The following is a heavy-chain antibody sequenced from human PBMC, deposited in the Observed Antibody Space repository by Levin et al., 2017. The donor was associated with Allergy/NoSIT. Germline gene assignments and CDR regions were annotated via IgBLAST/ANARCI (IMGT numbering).Heavy chain of an antibody. CDR1: GDSVSSNSAA. D-gene: IGHD6-19*01. Sequence: SSETLSLTCAISGDSVSSNSAAWNWIRQSPSRGLEWLGRTYYRSKWYNDYAVSVKSRITINPDTSKNQFSLQLNSVTPEDTAVYYCASGQGSSGFEYFQHWGQGTLVTVSS. V-gene: IGHV6-1*01. CDR3: ASGQGSSGFEYFQH. CDR2: TYYRSKWYN. J-gene: IGHJ1*01.